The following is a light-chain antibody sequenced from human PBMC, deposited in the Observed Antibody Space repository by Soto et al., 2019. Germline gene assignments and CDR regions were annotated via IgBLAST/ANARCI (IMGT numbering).Light chain of an antibody. J-gene: IGLJ3*02. CDR1: SSNIGAGYD. V-gene: IGLV1-40*01. CDR2: NNN. Sequence: QSVLTQPPSVSGAPGQRVTISCTGSSSNIGAGYDVNWYQQLPGTAPKLLTYNNNNRPSGVPDRFSGSKSGTSASLAITGLKAEDEADYYCQSYDSSLSGWVFGGGTKLTVL. CDR3: QSYDSSLSGWV.